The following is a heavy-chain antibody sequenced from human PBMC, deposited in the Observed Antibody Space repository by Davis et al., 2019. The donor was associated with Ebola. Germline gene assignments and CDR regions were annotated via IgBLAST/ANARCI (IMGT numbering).Heavy chain of an antibody. V-gene: IGHV3-48*02. J-gene: IGHJ6*02. CDR3: APHSLWFGELMDV. CDR2: ISSSSSTI. CDR1: GFTFSSYS. D-gene: IGHD3-10*01. Sequence: GESLKISCAASGFTFSSYSMNWVRQAPGKGLEWVSYISSSSSTIYYADSVKGRFTISRDNAKNSMYLQMNSLRDEDTAVYYCAPHSLWFGELMDVWGQGTTVTVSS.